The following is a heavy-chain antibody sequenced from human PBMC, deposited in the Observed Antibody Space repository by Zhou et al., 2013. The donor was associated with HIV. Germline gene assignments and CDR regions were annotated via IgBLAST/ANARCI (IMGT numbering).Heavy chain of an antibody. J-gene: IGHJ4*02. Sequence: QVQLVQSGAEVKKPGASVKVSCRASGYTFASYHVHWVRQAPGQGLEWMGGIIPIFGTANYAQKFQGRVTITTDESTSTAYMELSSLRSEDTAVYYCARVEEAGGYYFDYWGQGTLVTVSS. CDR3: ARVEEAGGYYFDY. CDR2: IIPIFGTA. CDR1: GYTFASYH. D-gene: IGHD3-10*01. V-gene: IGHV1-69*01.